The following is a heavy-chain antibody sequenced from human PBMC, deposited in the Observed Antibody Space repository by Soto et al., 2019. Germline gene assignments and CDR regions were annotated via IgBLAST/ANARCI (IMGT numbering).Heavy chain of an antibody. V-gene: IGHV4-31*03. CDR3: ARVGGFLEWLTAFDI. D-gene: IGHD3-3*01. CDR2: IYYSGST. Sequence: QVQPQESGPGLVKPSQTLSLTCTVSGGSISSGGYYWSWIRQHPGKGLEWIGYIYYSGSTYYNPSLKSRVTISVDTSKNQFSLKLSSVTAADTAVYYCARVGGFLEWLTAFDIWGQGTMVTVSS. J-gene: IGHJ3*02. CDR1: GGSISSGGYY.